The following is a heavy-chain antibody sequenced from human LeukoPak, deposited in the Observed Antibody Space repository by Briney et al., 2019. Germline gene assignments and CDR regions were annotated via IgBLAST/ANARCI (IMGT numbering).Heavy chain of an antibody. CDR3: ARAGQEQWLVVPFDY. CDR1: GFTFSSYA. V-gene: IGHV3-23*01. J-gene: IGHJ4*02. D-gene: IGHD6-19*01. Sequence: GGSLGLSCAASGFTFSSYAMSWVRQAPGKGLEWVSAISGSGGSTYYADSVKGRFTISRDNSKNTLYLQMNSLRAEDTAVYYCARAGQEQWLVVPFDYWGQGTLVTVSS. CDR2: ISGSGGST.